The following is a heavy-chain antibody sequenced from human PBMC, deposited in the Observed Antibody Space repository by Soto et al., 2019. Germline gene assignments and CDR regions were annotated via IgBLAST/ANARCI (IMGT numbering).Heavy chain of an antibody. D-gene: IGHD6-13*01. J-gene: IGHJ4*02. Sequence: SETLSLTCSVSGGSISSGYWTWIRQPPGKGLEWIGYIYYSGNTNYNPSLKSRVTISVDTSKNQFSLNLNSVTAADTAVYYCARGPWVFSDYWGQGTLVTVSS. CDR3: ARGPWVFSDY. CDR2: IYYSGNT. V-gene: IGHV4-59*01. CDR1: GGSISSGY.